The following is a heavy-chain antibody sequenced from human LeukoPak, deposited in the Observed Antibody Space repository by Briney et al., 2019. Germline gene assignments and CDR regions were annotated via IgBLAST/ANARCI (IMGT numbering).Heavy chain of an antibody. V-gene: IGHV2-5*02. CDR1: GFSLSTSGVG. CDR2: IYWDDDK. J-gene: IGHJ4*02. CDR3: AHLCSGGPYCSGWYEVDY. D-gene: IGHD6-19*01. Sequence: SGPSLVKPPQTLTLTCTFSGFSLSTSGVGVGWIRQPPGTALEWLALIYWDDDKRYSPSLKSRLTITKDTSKNQVVLTMTNMDPVDTATYFCAHLCSGGPYCSGWYEVDYWGQGTLVTVSS.